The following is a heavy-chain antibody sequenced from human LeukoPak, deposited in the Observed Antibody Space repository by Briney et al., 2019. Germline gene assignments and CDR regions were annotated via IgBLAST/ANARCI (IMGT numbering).Heavy chain of an antibody. D-gene: IGHD2-21*02. V-gene: IGHV4-4*07. CDR2: IYTSGST. CDR1: GGSISSYF. CDR3: ARERCGGDCYYYFNGMDV. Sequence: PSETLSLTCTVSGGSISSYFWTWIRQPAGKGLEWIGHIYTSGSTKYNPSLKSRVTMSVDTSKNQFSLKLNSVTAAETALYYCARERCGGDCYYYFNGMDVWGQGTPVTVSS. J-gene: IGHJ6*02.